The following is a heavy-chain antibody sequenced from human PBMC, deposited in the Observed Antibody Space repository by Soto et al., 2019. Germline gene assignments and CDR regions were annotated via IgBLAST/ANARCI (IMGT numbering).Heavy chain of an antibody. CDR3: ARHSPGHPYFAD. V-gene: IGHV4-59*08. Sequence: PSETLSLTCTVSGGSIGSYYWSWIRQPPGKGLEWIGYIYYSGSTNYNPSLKSRVTISVDTSKNQFSLKLRSVTAAATAVYYCARHSPGHPYFADWGQGALVTVS. CDR2: IYYSGST. D-gene: IGHD7-27*01. J-gene: IGHJ4*02. CDR1: GGSIGSYY.